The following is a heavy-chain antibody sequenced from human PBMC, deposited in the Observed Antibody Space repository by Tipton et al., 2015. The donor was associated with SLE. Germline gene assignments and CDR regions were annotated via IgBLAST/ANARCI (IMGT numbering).Heavy chain of an antibody. J-gene: IGHJ2*01. V-gene: IGHV3-7*03. CDR2: IKQDGSEK. CDR3: ARDIPLRQQLAQGWYFDL. CDR1: GFTFSGYW. Sequence: SLRLSCAASGFTFSGYWMSWVRQAPGKGLEWVANIKQDGSEKYYVDSVKGRFTISRDNAKNSLYLQMNSLRAEDTAVYYCARDIPLRQQLAQGWYFDLWGRGTLVTVSS. D-gene: IGHD6-13*01.